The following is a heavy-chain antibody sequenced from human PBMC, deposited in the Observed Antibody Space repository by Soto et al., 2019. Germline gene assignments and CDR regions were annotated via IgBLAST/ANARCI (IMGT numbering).Heavy chain of an antibody. J-gene: IGHJ6*02. CDR1: GGSFSGHY. Sequence: QVQLQQWGAGLLKPSETLSLTCAVYGGSFSGHYWSWIRQPPGKGLEWIGEINHSGSTNYNPSLKSRVTISVDTSKNQFSLKLSSVTAADTAVYYCARGPFNRGSGGYYYYYGMDVWGQGTTVTVSS. V-gene: IGHV4-34*01. CDR2: INHSGST. D-gene: IGHD7-27*01. CDR3: ARGPFNRGSGGYYYYYGMDV.